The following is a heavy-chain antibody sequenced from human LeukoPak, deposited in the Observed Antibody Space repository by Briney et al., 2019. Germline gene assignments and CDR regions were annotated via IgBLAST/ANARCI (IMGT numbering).Heavy chain of an antibody. CDR3: AKSVVAATYFDY. D-gene: IGHD2-15*01. J-gene: IGHJ4*02. CDR2: ISGSGGST. Sequence: GGSLRLSCAASGFTFSSYAMSWVRQAPGKGLEWVSAISGSGGSTYYADSVKGRFTISRDNSKNTLYLQMSSLRAEDTAVYYCAKSVVAATYFDYWGQGTLVTVSS. V-gene: IGHV3-23*01. CDR1: GFTFSSYA.